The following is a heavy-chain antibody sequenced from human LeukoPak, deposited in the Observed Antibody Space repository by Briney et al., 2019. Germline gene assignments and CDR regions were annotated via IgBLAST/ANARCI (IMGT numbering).Heavy chain of an antibody. J-gene: IGHJ4*02. CDR3: ARTRYYYNSRSYGAPYYFDY. V-gene: IGHV4-59*08. Sequence: PSETLSLTCTVSGGSISSYYWSWIRQPPGKGLEWIGYFYYSGTTNYNPSLKSRVTISVDTSKNQFSLKLSSVTAADTAVYYCARTRYYYNSRSYGAPYYFDYWGQGTLVTVSS. CDR2: FYYSGTT. D-gene: IGHD3-10*01. CDR1: GGSISSYY.